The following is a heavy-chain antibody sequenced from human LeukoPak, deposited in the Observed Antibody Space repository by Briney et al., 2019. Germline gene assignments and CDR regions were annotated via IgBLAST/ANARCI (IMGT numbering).Heavy chain of an antibody. CDR3: ARDSLSAGATLGLCY. CDR2: IIPILGIA. CDR1: GGTFSSYT. Sequence: ASVKVSCKASGGTFSSYTISWVRQAPGQGLEWMGRIIPILGIANYAQKFQGRVTITADKSTSTAYMELSSLRSEDTAVYYCARDSLSAGATLGLCYWGQGTLVTVSS. V-gene: IGHV1-69*04. J-gene: IGHJ4*02. D-gene: IGHD1-26*01.